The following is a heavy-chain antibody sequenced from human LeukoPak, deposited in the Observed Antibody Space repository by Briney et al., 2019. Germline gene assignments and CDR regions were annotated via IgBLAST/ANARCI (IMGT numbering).Heavy chain of an antibody. CDR2: ISGSGGST. Sequence: GGSLRLSCAAPGFTFSSYAMSWVRQAPGKGLEWVSAISGSGGSTYYADSVKGRFTISRDNSKNTLYLQMNSLRAEDTAVYYCAKESYYDSSANWFDPWGQGTLVTVSS. J-gene: IGHJ5*02. V-gene: IGHV3-23*01. D-gene: IGHD3-22*01. CDR3: AKESYYDSSANWFDP. CDR1: GFTFSSYA.